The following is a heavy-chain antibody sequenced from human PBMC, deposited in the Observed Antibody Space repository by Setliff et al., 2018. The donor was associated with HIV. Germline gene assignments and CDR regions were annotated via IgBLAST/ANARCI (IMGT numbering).Heavy chain of an antibody. J-gene: IGHJ6*03. CDR1: GFTFSSYT. Sequence: GGSLRLSCAASGFTFSSYTMNWVRQAPGKGLEWVSSISSGRGSYTMYADSTKGRFTISRDNAKNSLYLQMNSLRAEDTAVYYCARSISSSWLYYYYYYMDVWGKGTTVTVSS. D-gene: IGHD6-13*01. CDR2: ISSGRGSYT. V-gene: IGHV3-21*04. CDR3: ARSISSSWLYYYYYYMDV.